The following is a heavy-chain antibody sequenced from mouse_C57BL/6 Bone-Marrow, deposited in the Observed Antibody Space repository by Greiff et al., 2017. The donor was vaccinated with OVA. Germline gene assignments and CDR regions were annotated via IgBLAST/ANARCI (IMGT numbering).Heavy chain of an antibody. Sequence: DVMLVESGGGLVKPGGSLKLSCAASGFTFSSYTMSWVRQTPEKRLEWVATISGGGGNTYYPDSVKGRFTISSDNAKNTLYLQMSSLRSEDTALYYCARQLGRRAWFAYWGQGTLVTVSA. CDR2: ISGGGGNT. V-gene: IGHV5-9*01. J-gene: IGHJ3*01. CDR3: ARQLGRRAWFAY. D-gene: IGHD4-1*01. CDR1: GFTFSSYT.